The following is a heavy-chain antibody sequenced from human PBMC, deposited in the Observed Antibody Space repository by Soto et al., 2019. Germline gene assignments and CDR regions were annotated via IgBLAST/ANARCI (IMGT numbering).Heavy chain of an antibody. J-gene: IGHJ4*01. V-gene: IGHV4-61*01. Sequence: QVQLQESGPGLVKPSETLSLACTVSGASVRSGSYYWSWVRQPPGRGLEWIGYIYDTGTTNYNPSLKSRVTMSVDTSKNQFSLRLNSLTAADTAVYYCARVEDYGGYFDYWGHGTLVTVSS. CDR2: IYDTGTT. CDR1: GASVRSGSYY. CDR3: ARVEDYGGYFDY. D-gene: IGHD4-17*01.